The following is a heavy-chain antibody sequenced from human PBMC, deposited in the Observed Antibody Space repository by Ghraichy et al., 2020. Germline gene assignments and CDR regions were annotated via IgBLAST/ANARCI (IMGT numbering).Heavy chain of an antibody. J-gene: IGHJ6*02. V-gene: IGHV3-48*02. CDR1: GFSFSSHS. CDR3: ARGATVVRFFYYDGMDV. CDR2: ITASSRTT. Sequence: GGSLRLSCVGSGFSFSSHSMNWVRQSPGKGLEWVSYITASSRTTSYADSVRGRFTISRDNAPNSLYLQMNSLRDEDTAVYYCARGATVVRFFYYDGMDVWGQGTTVTVSS. D-gene: IGHD4-23*01.